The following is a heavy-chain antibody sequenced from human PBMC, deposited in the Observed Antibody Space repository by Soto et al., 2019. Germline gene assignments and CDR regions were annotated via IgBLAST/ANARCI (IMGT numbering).Heavy chain of an antibody. CDR3: ASYSSGWYDVIY. Sequence: QVQLQESGPGLVKPSETLSLTCTVSGGSVSSGSYYWSWIRQPPGKGLEWIGYIYYSVSTNYHPSLKSRVTIAVDTSKNQFSLTVSSVTAADAAVYYCASYSSGWYDVIYWGQGTLVTVSS. CDR2: IYYSVST. D-gene: IGHD6-19*01. J-gene: IGHJ4*02. V-gene: IGHV4-61*01. CDR1: GGSVSSGSYY.